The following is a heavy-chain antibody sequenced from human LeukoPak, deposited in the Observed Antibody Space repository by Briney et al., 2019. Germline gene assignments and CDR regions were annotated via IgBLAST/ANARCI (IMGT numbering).Heavy chain of an antibody. D-gene: IGHD3-3*01. J-gene: IGHJ3*02. CDR2: IYYSGST. Sequence: SETLSLTCTVSGVSISSSSYYWGWIRQPPGKGLEWIGSIYYSGSTYYNPSLKSRVTISVDTSKNQFSLKLSSVTAADTAVYYCARRIRLLEWSPNAFDIRGQGTMVTVSS. CDR3: ARRIRLLEWSPNAFDI. CDR1: GVSISSSSYY. V-gene: IGHV4-39*01.